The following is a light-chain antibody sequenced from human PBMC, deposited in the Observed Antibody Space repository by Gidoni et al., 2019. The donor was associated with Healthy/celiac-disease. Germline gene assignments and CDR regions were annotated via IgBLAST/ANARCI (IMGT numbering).Light chain of an antibody. V-gene: IGLV3-19*01. Sequence: SSELTQDPAVSVALGQTVRITCQGASLRSYNASWYQQKPGQAPVLVIYGKNNRPSGIPDRFSGSSSGNTASLTITGAQAEDEADYYCNSRDSSGNHWVFGGGTKLTVL. J-gene: IGLJ3*02. CDR3: NSRDSSGNHWV. CDR1: SLRSYN. CDR2: GKN.